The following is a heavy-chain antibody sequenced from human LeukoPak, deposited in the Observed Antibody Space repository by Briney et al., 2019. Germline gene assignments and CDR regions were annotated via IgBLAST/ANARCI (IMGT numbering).Heavy chain of an antibody. CDR1: GGTFSRNS. CDR3: VRDAGATVPGRGRGFDY. J-gene: IGHJ4*02. Sequence: ASVKVSCKASGGTFSRNSIRWVGPARGQGGAGVGGILPKSRTATNAQEFQGRGTIPADESTSTAYMELSSLTPEDTAMYYCVRDAGATVPGRGRGFDYWGQGTLVTVSS. D-gene: IGHD6-19*01. CDR2: ILPKSRTA. V-gene: IGHV1-69*13.